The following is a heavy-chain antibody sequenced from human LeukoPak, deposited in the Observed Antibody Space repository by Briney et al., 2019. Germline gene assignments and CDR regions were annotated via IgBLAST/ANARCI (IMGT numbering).Heavy chain of an antibody. V-gene: IGHV4-61*05. CDR1: GGSISSSSYY. CDR3: ARAGAALWFGESQGSVDWFDP. CDR2: IYYSGST. D-gene: IGHD3-10*01. Sequence: KSSETLSLTCTVSGGSISSSSYYWSWIREPPGKGLEWIGYIYYSGSTNYNPSLKSRVTISVDTSKNQFSLKLSSVTAADTAVYYCARAGAALWFGESQGSVDWFDPWGQGTLVTVSS. J-gene: IGHJ5*02.